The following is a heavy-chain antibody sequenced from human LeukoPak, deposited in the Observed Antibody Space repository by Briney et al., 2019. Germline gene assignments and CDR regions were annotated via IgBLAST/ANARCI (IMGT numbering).Heavy chain of an antibody. J-gene: IGHJ6*02. CDR2: ISSSSSTI. CDR3: ARDDDYGAHYYYGMDV. V-gene: IGHV3-48*02. D-gene: IGHD4-17*01. CDR1: GFTFSSYS. Sequence: GGSLRLSCAASGFTFSSYSMTWVRQAPGKGLEWVSYISSSSSTIYYADSVKGRFTISRDNAKNSLYLQMNSLRDEDTAVYYCARDDDYGAHYYYGMDVWGQGTTVTVSS.